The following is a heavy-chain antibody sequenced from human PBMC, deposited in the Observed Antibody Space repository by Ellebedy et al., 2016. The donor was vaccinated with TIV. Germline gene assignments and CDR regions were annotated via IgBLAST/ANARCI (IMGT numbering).Heavy chain of an antibody. V-gene: IGHV3-30-3*01. CDR3: ETSAVGHRHGYYFDY. J-gene: IGHJ4*02. CDR1: GLTFSSYP. D-gene: IGHD3-22*01. CDR2: ISSDGTTK. Sequence: PGGSLRLSCTVSGLTFSSYPIHWVRLAPGQGLEWVTLISSDGTTKYNADSVRGRFTISRDISKNTVYLQMNNLRGDDTALYYCETSAVGHRHGYYFDYWGQGTLVTVSA.